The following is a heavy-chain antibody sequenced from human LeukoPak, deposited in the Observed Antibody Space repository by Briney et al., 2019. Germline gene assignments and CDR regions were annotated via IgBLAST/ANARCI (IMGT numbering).Heavy chain of an antibody. CDR1: GGTFSSYA. V-gene: IGHV1-69*13. D-gene: IGHD3-16*02. CDR3: ARDNSVGDIAWWFDP. J-gene: IGHJ5*02. Sequence: SVKVSCKASGGTFSSYAISWVRQAPGQGLEWMGGIIPIFGTANYAQKFQGRVTITADESTSTAYMELSSLRPEDTAVYYCARDNSVGDIAWWFDPWGQGTLVTVSS. CDR2: IIPIFGTA.